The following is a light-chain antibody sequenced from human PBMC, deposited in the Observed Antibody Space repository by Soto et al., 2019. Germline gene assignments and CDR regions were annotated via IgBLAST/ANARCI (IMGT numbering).Light chain of an antibody. CDR2: GAS. J-gene: IGKJ2*03. Sequence: EVVLTQSPATLSVSPGERATLSCRASESVTTNLAWYQQKPGQPPRLLIHGASTRATNIPARLSGSGSGTEFTLTISSLQSEDSAVYYCQHYSFWPPYSFGPGTKVDIK. V-gene: IGKV3-15*01. CDR1: ESVTTN. CDR3: QHYSFWPPYS.